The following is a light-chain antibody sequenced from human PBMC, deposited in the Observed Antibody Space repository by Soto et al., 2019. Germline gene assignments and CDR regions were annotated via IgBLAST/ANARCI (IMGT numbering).Light chain of an antibody. Sequence: DIQFTQPPATLSLSPGVRAPHSFRASQSVSSGLLAWYQHKPGQAPSLLIFDASRRATGIPDRFSGSGSGTDFTLTISRLEPEDFAVYYCQQYGASPWTFGQGTKVDI. V-gene: IGKV3-20*01. CDR2: DAS. J-gene: IGKJ1*01. CDR3: QQYGASPWT. CDR1: QSVSSGL.